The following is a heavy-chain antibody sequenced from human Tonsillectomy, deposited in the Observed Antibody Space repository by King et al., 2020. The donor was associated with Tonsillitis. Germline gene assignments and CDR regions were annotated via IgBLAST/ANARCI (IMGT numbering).Heavy chain of an antibody. CDR1: GASIISDSYY. CDR3: ARGGDLSTGGSLFDP. Sequence: VQLQESGPGLVKPSQTLSLTCTVSGASIISDSYYWSWIRQPAGKGLEWIGRIYSSGCTNYTPSLQSRVTMSTDTSRNQFSLKLRSVTAADTAVYYCARGGDLSTGGSLFDPWGQGTLVTVSS. J-gene: IGHJ5*02. D-gene: IGHD3-9*01. CDR2: IYSSGCT. V-gene: IGHV4-61*02.